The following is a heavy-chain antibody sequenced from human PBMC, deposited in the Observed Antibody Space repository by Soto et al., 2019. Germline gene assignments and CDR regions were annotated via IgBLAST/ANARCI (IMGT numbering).Heavy chain of an antibody. CDR1: GYTFTSYA. V-gene: IGHV1-3*01. J-gene: IGHJ6*02. CDR2: INAGNGNT. CDR3: ARDPSRGYYGSGSYPRIYYYYGMYV. Sequence: ASVKVSCKASGYTFTSYAMHWVRQAPGQRLEWMGWINAGNGNTKYSQKFQGRVTITRDTSASTAYMELSSLRSEDTAVYYCARDPSRGYYGSGSYPRIYYYYGMYVWGQGTTVTVSS. D-gene: IGHD3-10*01.